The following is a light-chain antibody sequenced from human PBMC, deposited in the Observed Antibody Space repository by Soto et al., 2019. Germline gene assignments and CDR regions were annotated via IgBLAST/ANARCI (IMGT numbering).Light chain of an antibody. CDR3: QTWGTGIQV. Sequence: QPVVTQSPSASASLGASVELTCTLSSGHSSYAIAWHQQQPEKGPRYLMKLNSDGSHSKGDGIPDRFSGSSSGAERYLTISSLQSEDEADYYCQTWGTGIQVFGGGTKLTVL. V-gene: IGLV4-69*01. CDR1: SGHSSYA. J-gene: IGLJ3*02. CDR2: LNSDGSH.